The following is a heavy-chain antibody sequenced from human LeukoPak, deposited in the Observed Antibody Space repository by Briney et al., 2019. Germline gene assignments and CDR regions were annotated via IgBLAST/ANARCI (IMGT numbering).Heavy chain of an antibody. J-gene: IGHJ4*02. V-gene: IGHV1-18*01. CDR2: ISAYNGNT. CDR1: GYTFTSYG. D-gene: IGHD3-10*01. Sequence: ASVKVSCKASGYTFTSYGISWVRQAPGQGLEWMGWISAYNGNTNYAQKLQGRVTMTTDTSTSTAYMELSSLRSEDTAVYYCARRSPPGSYYYFDYWGQGTLVTVSS. CDR3: ARRSPPGSYYYFDY.